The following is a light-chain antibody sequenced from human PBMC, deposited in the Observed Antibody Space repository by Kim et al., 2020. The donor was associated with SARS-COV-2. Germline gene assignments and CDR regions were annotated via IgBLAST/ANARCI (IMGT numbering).Light chain of an antibody. Sequence: SSELTQDPAVSVALGQTVRITCQGDSLRTYYASWYQQKPGQAPILLIYGKNNRPSGIPDRFSGSSSGNTASLTVTGAQAGDEADYYCNSRDNSGDHVVFG. CDR2: GKN. J-gene: IGLJ2*01. CDR1: SLRTYY. V-gene: IGLV3-19*01. CDR3: NSRDNSGDHVV.